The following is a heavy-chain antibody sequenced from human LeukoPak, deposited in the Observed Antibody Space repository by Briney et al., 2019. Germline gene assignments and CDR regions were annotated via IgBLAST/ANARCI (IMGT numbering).Heavy chain of an antibody. CDR1: GGSISDYY. J-gene: IGHJ4*02. CDR2: IYTSGST. Sequence: SETLSLTCTVSGGSISDYYWSWIRQPPGKGLEWIGRIYTSGSTNYNPSLKSRVTISVDTSKNQFSLKLSSVTAADTAVYYCARVADYYDSSGYYDYWGQGTLVTVSS. V-gene: IGHV4-4*08. D-gene: IGHD3-22*01. CDR3: ARVADYYDSSGYYDY.